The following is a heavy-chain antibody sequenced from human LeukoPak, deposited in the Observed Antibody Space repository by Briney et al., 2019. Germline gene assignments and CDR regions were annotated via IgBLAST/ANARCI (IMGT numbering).Heavy chain of an antibody. D-gene: IGHD6-13*01. CDR2: ISGSGGST. J-gene: IGHJ4*02. CDR1: GFTFSSYA. V-gene: IGHV3-23*01. Sequence: GASLRLSCAASGFTFSSYAMSWVRQAPGKGLEWVSAISGSGGSTYYADSVKGRFTISRDNSKNTLYLQMNSLRAEDMAVYYCAKSRTRSSWIDYWGQGTLVTVSS. CDR3: AKSRTRSSWIDY.